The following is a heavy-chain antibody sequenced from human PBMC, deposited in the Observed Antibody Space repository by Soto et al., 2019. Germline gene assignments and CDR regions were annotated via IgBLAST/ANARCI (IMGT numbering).Heavy chain of an antibody. D-gene: IGHD5-18*01. CDR3: ARGLFGRGYSYSALDPYYYGMDV. J-gene: IGHJ6*02. V-gene: IGHV1-69*06. CDR2: IIPIFGTA. CDR1: GGTFSSYA. Sequence: QVQLVQSGAEVKKPGSSVKVSCKASGGTFSSYAISWVRQAPGQGLEWMGGIIPIFGTANYAQKFQGRVTITADKSTSTAYMELSSLRSEDTAVYYCARGLFGRGYSYSALDPYYYGMDVWGQGTTVTVS.